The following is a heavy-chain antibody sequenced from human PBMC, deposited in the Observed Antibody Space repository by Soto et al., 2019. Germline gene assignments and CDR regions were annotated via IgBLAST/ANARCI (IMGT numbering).Heavy chain of an antibody. CDR1: GFTFSSYW. Sequence: EVQLVESGGGLVQPGGSLRLSCAASGFTFSSYWMHWVRQAPGKGLVWVSHINSDGSSTSYADSVKGRFTISRDNAKNTLYLQMNSLRAEDTAVYYCARDPSGWYGMEYYYYYGMDVWGQGTTVTVSS. J-gene: IGHJ6*02. D-gene: IGHD6-19*01. CDR2: INSDGSST. V-gene: IGHV3-74*01. CDR3: ARDPSGWYGMEYYYYYGMDV.